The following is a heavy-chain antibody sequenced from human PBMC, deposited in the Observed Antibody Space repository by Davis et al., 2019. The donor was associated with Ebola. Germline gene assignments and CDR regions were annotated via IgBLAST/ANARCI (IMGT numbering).Heavy chain of an antibody. V-gene: IGHV3-48*02. CDR3: ARGYCSTGGCYRGY. D-gene: IGHD2-15*01. Sequence: GESLKISCAASGFTFSSYSMNWVRQAPGKGLEWVSYISSSSSYIYYADSVKGRFTISRDNAKNSLYLQMNSLRDEDTAVYYCARGYCSTGGCYRGYWGQGTLVTVSS. J-gene: IGHJ4*02. CDR2: ISSSSSYI. CDR1: GFTFSSYS.